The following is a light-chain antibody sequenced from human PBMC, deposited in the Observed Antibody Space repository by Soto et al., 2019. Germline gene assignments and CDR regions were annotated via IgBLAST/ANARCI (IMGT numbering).Light chain of an antibody. CDR1: QSVRSY. CDR2: DSS. CDR3: QQRSNWPIN. Sequence: EIVLTQSPATLSLSPGERATLSCRASQSVRSYLAWYQQKPGQAPRLLIYDSSNRATGIPARFSGSGSGTDFTLTISSLEPEDFAVYYCQQRSNWPINFGQGTRLEIK. V-gene: IGKV3-11*01. J-gene: IGKJ5*01.